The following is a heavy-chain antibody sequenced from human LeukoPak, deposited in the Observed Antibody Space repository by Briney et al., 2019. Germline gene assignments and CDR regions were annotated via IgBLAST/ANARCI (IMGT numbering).Heavy chain of an antibody. D-gene: IGHD6-13*01. V-gene: IGHV3-30*18. J-gene: IGHJ4*02. CDR2: ISYDGSNK. CDR3: AKAREPYSSSWYYSDY. Sequence: GGSLRLSCAASGFTSSSYGMHWVRQAPGKGLEWVAVISYDGSNKYYADSVKGRFTISRDNSKNTLYLQMNSLRAEDTAVYYCAKAREPYSSSWYYSDYWGQGTLVTVSS. CDR1: GFTSSSYG.